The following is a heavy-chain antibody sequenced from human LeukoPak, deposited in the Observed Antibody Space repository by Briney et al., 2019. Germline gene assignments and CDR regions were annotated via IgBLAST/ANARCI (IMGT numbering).Heavy chain of an antibody. D-gene: IGHD3-22*01. CDR1: GFTFDDYA. J-gene: IGHJ4*02. V-gene: IGHV3-9*01. Sequence: PGRSLRLSCAASGFTFDDYAMHWVRQAPGKGLEWVSGISWNSGSIGYADSVKGRFTISRDNAKNSLYLQMNSLRAEDTALYYCAKDMNYYDSSGYFDYWGQGTLVTVSS. CDR3: AKDMNYYDSSGYFDY. CDR2: ISWNSGSI.